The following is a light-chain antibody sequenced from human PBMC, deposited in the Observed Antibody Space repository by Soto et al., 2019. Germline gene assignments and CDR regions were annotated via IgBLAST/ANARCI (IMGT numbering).Light chain of an antibody. CDR3: QQPYT. CDR1: QSVSSY. CDR2: DAS. V-gene: IGKV3-11*01. J-gene: IGKJ2*01. Sequence: EIVLTQSPATLSLSPGERATLSCRASQSVSSYLAWYQQKPGQAPRLLIYDASNRATGIPARFSRSGSGTDFTLTISSLEPEDFAVYYCQQPYTFGQGTKLEIK.